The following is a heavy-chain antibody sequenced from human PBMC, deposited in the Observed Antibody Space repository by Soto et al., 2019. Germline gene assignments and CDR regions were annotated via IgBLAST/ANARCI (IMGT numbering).Heavy chain of an antibody. CDR1: GFRFDEYN. Sequence: LRLSCAASGFRFDEYNMHWVRQAPGKGLEWLSLITWNGANTYYADSVKGRFTISRDGTTKSVSLQMTSLKREDTGLYYCARETLSYGSALDVWGQGTTVTVSS. V-gene: IGHV3-43*01. J-gene: IGHJ6*02. CDR2: ITWNGANT. D-gene: IGHD3-16*01. CDR3: ARETLSYGSALDV.